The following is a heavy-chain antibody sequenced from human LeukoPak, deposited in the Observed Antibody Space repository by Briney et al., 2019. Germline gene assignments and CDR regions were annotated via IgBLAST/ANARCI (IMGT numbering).Heavy chain of an antibody. Sequence: GGSLRLSCAASGFTFSSYGMSWVHQAPGKGLEWVSAISGSGGGTYYADSVKGRFTISRDNSKNTLYLQLNSLRAEDTAVYYCAKDPLSNTPVYFDYWGQGTLVTVSS. D-gene: IGHD4-11*01. CDR3: AKDPLSNTPVYFDY. CDR2: ISGSGGGT. V-gene: IGHV3-23*01. J-gene: IGHJ4*02. CDR1: GFTFSSYG.